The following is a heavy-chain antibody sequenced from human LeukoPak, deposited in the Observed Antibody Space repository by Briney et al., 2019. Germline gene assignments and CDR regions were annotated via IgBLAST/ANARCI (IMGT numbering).Heavy chain of an antibody. CDR2: IWYDGSEK. Sequence: PGRSLRLSCAASVFTFSSFGMHWVRQVPGKGLEWVAVIWYDGSEKFYADSVKGRFTISRDNSKNTLYLQMNSLRAEDTAVYYCAKKGYYDGSGYYMYYFDHWGQGTLVTVSS. V-gene: IGHV3-33*06. D-gene: IGHD3-22*01. J-gene: IGHJ4*02. CDR1: VFTFSSFG. CDR3: AKKGYYDGSGYYMYYFDH.